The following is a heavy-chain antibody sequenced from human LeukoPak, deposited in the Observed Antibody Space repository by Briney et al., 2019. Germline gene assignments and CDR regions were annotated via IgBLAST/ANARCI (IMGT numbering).Heavy chain of an antibody. Sequence: GGSLRLSCAASGFTFSSYSMNWVRQAPGKGLEWVSSMSSSSSYIYYADSVKGRFTISRDNAKNSLYLQMNSLRAEDTAVYYCARAGDRYYYDSSGYYPDYWGQGTLVTVSS. J-gene: IGHJ4*02. CDR2: MSSSSSYI. CDR1: GFTFSSYS. V-gene: IGHV3-21*01. CDR3: ARAGDRYYYDSSGYYPDY. D-gene: IGHD3-22*01.